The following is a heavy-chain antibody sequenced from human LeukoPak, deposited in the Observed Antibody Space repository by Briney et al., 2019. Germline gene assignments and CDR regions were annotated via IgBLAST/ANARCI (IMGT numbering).Heavy chain of an antibody. Sequence: GGSLRLSCVASGFAFSTYSMNWVRQAPGKGLEWVSSMSTSSSSTFYADSVKGRFTISRDNAQNSLFLQMNSLRVEDTAVYYCARDFLGKTVDSTSSTRSRFDYWGQGTLVTVSS. CDR1: GFAFSTYS. V-gene: IGHV3-21*01. D-gene: IGHD2-2*01. CDR2: MSTSSSST. J-gene: IGHJ4*02. CDR3: ARDFLGKTVDSTSSTRSRFDY.